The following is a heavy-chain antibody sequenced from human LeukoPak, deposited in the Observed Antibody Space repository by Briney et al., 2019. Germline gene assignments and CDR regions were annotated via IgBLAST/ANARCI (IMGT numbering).Heavy chain of an antibody. CDR3: TRVGYIDEGIDY. J-gene: IGHJ4*02. CDR1: GFTFSSYS. V-gene: IGHV3-21*01. Sequence: GGSLRLSCAASGFTFSSYSMNWVRQAPGKGLEWVSSISSSSSYIYYADSVKGRFTISRDNAKNSLYLQMNSLRAEDTAIYYCTRVGYIDEGIDYWGQGTLVTASS. D-gene: IGHD5-24*01. CDR2: ISSSSSYI.